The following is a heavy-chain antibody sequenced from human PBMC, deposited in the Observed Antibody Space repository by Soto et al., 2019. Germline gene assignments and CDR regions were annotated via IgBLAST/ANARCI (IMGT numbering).Heavy chain of an antibody. D-gene: IGHD5-18*01. Sequence: EVQLVESGGGLIQPGGSLRLSCAASGFTVSSNYMSRVRQAPGKGLEWVSVIYSGGSTYYADSVKDRFTISRDNSKNTLYLQMNGLRAEDTAVYYCARGGSRRLQLWFVFDYWGQGTLVTVSS. J-gene: IGHJ4*02. CDR1: GFTVSSNY. CDR2: IYSGGST. CDR3: ARGGSRRLQLWFVFDY. V-gene: IGHV3-53*01.